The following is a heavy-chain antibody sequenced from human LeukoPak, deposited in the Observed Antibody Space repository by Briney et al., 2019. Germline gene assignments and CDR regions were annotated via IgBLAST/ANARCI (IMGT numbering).Heavy chain of an antibody. Sequence: SVKGRLTISRDDAKNSLYLQMNSLRAEDTAVYYCAKDQRTWVWFNGMDVWGQGTTVTVSS. D-gene: IGHD3-10*01. J-gene: IGHJ6*02. CDR3: AKDQRTWVWFNGMDV. V-gene: IGHV3-21*04.